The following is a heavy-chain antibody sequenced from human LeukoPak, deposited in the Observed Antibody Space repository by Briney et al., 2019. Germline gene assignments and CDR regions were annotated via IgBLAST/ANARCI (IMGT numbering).Heavy chain of an antibody. V-gene: IGHV3-33*01. CDR2: IWYDGTNK. Sequence: GGSLRLSCAASGFSFTSYGMHWVRQAPSKGLEWVAVIWYDGTNKYYADSVKGRFTISRDTSNNMLYLQMNSLRAEDTAVYYCARVSESGNSDYWGQGTLVTVSS. D-gene: IGHD4-23*01. J-gene: IGHJ4*02. CDR1: GFSFTSYG. CDR3: ARVSESGNSDY.